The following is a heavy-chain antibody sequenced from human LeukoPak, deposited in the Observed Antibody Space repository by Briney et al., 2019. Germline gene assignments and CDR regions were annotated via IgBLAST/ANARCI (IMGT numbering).Heavy chain of an antibody. CDR2: ISGDGGTI. Sequence: PGGPLRLSCAASGFTFSSYAMSWVRQAPGKGLEWVSAISGDGGTISYAASVRGRFTISRDNAKNTLFLQMSSLRAGDTALYYCAKELYGNPSGYWGQGTRVTVSS. J-gene: IGHJ4*02. CDR1: GFTFSSYA. D-gene: IGHD2-8*01. CDR3: AKELYGNPSGY. V-gene: IGHV3-23*01.